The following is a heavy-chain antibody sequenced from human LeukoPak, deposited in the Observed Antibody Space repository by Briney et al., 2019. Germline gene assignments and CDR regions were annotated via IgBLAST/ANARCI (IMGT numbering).Heavy chain of an antibody. CDR1: GGSISSGGYY. J-gene: IGHJ3*02. Sequence: PSETLSLTCTVSGGSISSGGYYWSWIRQRPGKGLEWIGYIYYSGSTYYNPSLKSRVTISVDTSKNQFSLKLSSVTAADTAVYYCAREFRRYCSSTSCFLRAFDIWGQGTMVTVSS. CDR2: IYYSGST. V-gene: IGHV4-31*03. CDR3: AREFRRYCSSTSCFLRAFDI. D-gene: IGHD2-2*01.